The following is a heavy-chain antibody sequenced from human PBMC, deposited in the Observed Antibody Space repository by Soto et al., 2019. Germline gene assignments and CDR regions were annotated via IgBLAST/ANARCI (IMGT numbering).Heavy chain of an antibody. D-gene: IGHD3-16*01. CDR3: AMVDLYVTPTPQDV. J-gene: IGHJ6*02. Sequence: ASVKVSCKASGYIFVNSGIAWVRQAPGQGLEWLGWISPYTGNTYYATKVRGRLTLTTDTSTSTAFMDLGSLTSADTAVYYCAMVDLYVTPTPQDVWGQGTTVTVSS. V-gene: IGHV1-18*01. CDR1: GYIFVNSG. CDR2: ISPYTGNT.